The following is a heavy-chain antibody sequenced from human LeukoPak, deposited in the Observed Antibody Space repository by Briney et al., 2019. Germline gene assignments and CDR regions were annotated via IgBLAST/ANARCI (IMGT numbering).Heavy chain of an antibody. Sequence: GSLRLSCAASGFTFSSHWMHWVRPAPGKGLVWVSRINSDGSSTSYADSVKGRFTISRDNAKNTLYLQMNSLRAEDTAVYYCARDFQRDYDSSCSLFDYWGQGTLVTVSS. CDR3: ARDFQRDYDSSCSLFDY. CDR1: GFTFSSHW. D-gene: IGHD3-22*01. V-gene: IGHV3-74*01. CDR2: INSDGSST. J-gene: IGHJ4*02.